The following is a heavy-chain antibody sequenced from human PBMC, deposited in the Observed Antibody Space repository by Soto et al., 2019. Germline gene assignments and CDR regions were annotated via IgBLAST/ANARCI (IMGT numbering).Heavy chain of an antibody. J-gene: IGHJ4*02. V-gene: IGHV3-74*01. CDR2: IKGDESST. CDR1: GFTFSTYW. CDR3: ARGAFHNYYVDY. D-gene: IGHD3-3*02. Sequence: GGSLRLSCAASGFTFSTYWMHWVSQAPGEGLVWVSRIKGDESSTSSADSVKGRFTISRDNAKNTLYLHMNSLRADDTAVYYCARGAFHNYYVDYWGQGTLVTVSS.